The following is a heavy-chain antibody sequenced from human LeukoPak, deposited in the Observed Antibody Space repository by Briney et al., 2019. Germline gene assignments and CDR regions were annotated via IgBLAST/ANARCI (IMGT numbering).Heavy chain of an antibody. V-gene: IGHV4-34*01. CDR3: ARDLWFGINWFDP. D-gene: IGHD3-10*01. CDR2: INHSGST. Sequence: SETLSLTCAVYGGSFSGYYWSWIRQPPGKGLEWIGEINHSGSTNYNPSLKSRVTISVDTSKNQFSLKLSSVTAADTAVYYCARDLWFGINWFDPWGQGTLVTVSS. CDR1: GGSFSGYY. J-gene: IGHJ5*02.